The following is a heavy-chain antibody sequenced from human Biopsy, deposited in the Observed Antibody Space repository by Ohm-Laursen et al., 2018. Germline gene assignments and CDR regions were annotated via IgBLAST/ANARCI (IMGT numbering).Heavy chain of an antibody. D-gene: IGHD1-26*01. J-gene: IGHJ4*02. CDR1: GGTFINYA. CDR2: IIPMFGTA. Sequence: SSAKVSCKVSGGTFINYAISWVRQAPGQGFEWMGGIIPMFGTANYAQMFQGRVTISADESTSTSYMELSSLTTEDTAIYYCARGPHSGSHSCFDYWGRGTLVTVSP. CDR3: ARGPHSGSHSCFDY. V-gene: IGHV1-69*01.